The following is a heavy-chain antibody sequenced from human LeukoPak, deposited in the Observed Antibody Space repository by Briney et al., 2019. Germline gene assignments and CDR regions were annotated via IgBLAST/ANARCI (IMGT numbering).Heavy chain of an antibody. V-gene: IGHV1-2*02. CDR1: GYTFTGYY. CDR3: ARQDLTPRTFDY. Sequence: ASVKVSCKASGYTFTGYYMHWVRQAPGQGLEWMGWINPNSGGTNYAQKFQGRATMTRDTSISTAYMELSRLRSDDTAVYYCARQDLTPRTFDYWGQGTLVTVSS. J-gene: IGHJ4*02. CDR2: INPNSGGT.